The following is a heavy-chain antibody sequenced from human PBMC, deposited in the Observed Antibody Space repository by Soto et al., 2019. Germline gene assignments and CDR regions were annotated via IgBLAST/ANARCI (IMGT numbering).Heavy chain of an antibody. J-gene: IGHJ3*01. V-gene: IGHV4-39*01. CDR3: ARISGAFTPGGEVFDV. CDR2: IYYSGST. D-gene: IGHD2-15*01. CDR1: GGTISSNDY. Sequence: PSETLSLTSSVSGGTISSNDYRGWIRQPPGKGLEWIGSIYYSGSTYYNPSLKSRVTISVDTSKNQFSLKLRSVTAADTAVYFCARISGAFTPGGEVFDVWGQGTMGTVS.